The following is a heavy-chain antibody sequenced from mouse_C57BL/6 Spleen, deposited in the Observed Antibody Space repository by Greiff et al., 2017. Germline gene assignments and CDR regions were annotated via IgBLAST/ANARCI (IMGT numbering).Heavy chain of an antibody. Sequence: VQLQQSGAELVRPGTSVKMSCKASGYTFTNYWIGWAKQRPGHGLAWIGDIYPGGGYTNYNEKFKGKATLTADKSSSTAYMQFSSLTSEDSAIYYCARGDYGYAMDDWGQGTSVTVSS. V-gene: IGHV1-63*01. J-gene: IGHJ4*01. CDR2: IYPGGGYT. CDR1: GYTFTNYW. D-gene: IGHD2-4*01. CDR3: ARGDYGYAMDD.